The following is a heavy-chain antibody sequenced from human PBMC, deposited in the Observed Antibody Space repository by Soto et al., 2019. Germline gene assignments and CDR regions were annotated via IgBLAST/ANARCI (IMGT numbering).Heavy chain of an antibody. V-gene: IGHV1-2*02. J-gene: IGHJ4*02. CDR3: GRGRSGQIVVFY. Sequence: ASVKVSCKATGYTLTGHYIHWVRQAPEQGPEWMGEIGPESGATRYAQKFQGRVTMTRDMSITTVYMELNNLSPDDTAVYYCGRGRSGQIVVFYWGQGTPVTVSS. D-gene: IGHD1-26*01. CDR1: GYTLTGHY. CDR2: IGPESGAT.